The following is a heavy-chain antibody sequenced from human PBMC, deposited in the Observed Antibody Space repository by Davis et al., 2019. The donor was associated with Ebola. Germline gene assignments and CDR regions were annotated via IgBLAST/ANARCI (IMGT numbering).Heavy chain of an antibody. CDR3: ARGIGYDFWSGYPRGWFDP. V-gene: IGHV3-23*01. J-gene: IGHJ5*02. CDR1: GFTFNTYV. Sequence: PGGSLRLSCAASGFTFNTYVMSWVRQAPGKGPEWVSGISVSGGAIYYADSVKGRFTISRDNSKNTLYLQMNSLRADDTAVYYCARGIGYDFWSGYPRGWFDPWGQGTLVTVSS. D-gene: IGHD3-3*01. CDR2: ISVSGGAI.